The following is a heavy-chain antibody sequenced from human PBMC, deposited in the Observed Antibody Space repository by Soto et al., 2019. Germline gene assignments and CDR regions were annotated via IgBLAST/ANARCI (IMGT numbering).Heavy chain of an antibody. V-gene: IGHV1-69*12. CDR2: IIPIFGTA. Sequence: QVQLVQSGAEVKKPGTSVKVSCKASGGTFSSYAINWVRQAPGQGLEWMGGIIPIFGTADYAQKFQGRVTITADQSTSTAYMELSSLRSEDTAVYYCAQCLLGVNYYYGMDVWGQGTTVTVSS. CDR1: GGTFSSYA. J-gene: IGHJ6*02. CDR3: AQCLLGVNYYYGMDV. D-gene: IGHD3-16*01.